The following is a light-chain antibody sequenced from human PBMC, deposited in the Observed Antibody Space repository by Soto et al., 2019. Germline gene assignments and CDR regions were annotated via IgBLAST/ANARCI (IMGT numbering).Light chain of an antibody. CDR2: DAS. J-gene: IGKJ1*01. CDR3: QQRSNWPPT. CDR1: QSVSSY. Sequence: EIVLTQSPATLSLSPGERATLSWRASQSVSSYLAWYQQKPGQAPRLLIYDASNRATGIPARFSGSGSGTDFTLTISILEPEDFAVYYRQQRSNWPPTFGQGTKV. V-gene: IGKV3-11*01.